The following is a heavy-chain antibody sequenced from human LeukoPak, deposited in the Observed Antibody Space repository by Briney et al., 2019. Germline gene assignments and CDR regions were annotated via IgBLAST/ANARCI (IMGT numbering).Heavy chain of an antibody. D-gene: IGHD3-22*01. V-gene: IGHV3-30*04. CDR3: ARGDHYYDSSAFIDF. CDR2: MSYDGSNK. CDR1: GFTFNLYA. Sequence: GGSLRLSCAASGFTFNLYAMHWVRQAPGKGLEWVAVMSYDGSNKYYTDSVRGRFTISRDNSKNTLYVQINNLRPEDTAVCYCARGDHYYDSSAFIDFWGQGTLVTVSS. J-gene: IGHJ4*02.